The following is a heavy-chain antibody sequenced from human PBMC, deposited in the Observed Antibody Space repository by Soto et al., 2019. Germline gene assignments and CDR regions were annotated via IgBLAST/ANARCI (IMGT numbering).Heavy chain of an antibody. Sequence: VASVKVSCKASGGTFSSYAISWVRQAPGQGLEWMGGIIPIFGTANYAQKFQGRVTITADESKSTAYMELSSLRSEDTAVYYCASRTQFIAAAGNDYWGQGTLVTVSS. V-gene: IGHV1-69*13. CDR1: GGTFSSYA. D-gene: IGHD6-13*01. J-gene: IGHJ4*02. CDR2: IIPIFGTA. CDR3: ASRTQFIAAAGNDY.